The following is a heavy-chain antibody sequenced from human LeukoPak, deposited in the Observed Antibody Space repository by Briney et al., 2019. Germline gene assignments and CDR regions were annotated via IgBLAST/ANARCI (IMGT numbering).Heavy chain of an antibody. D-gene: IGHD2-21*01. CDR2: IFYSGGT. CDR1: GGSISSGGYY. J-gene: IGHJ4*02. Sequence: SETLSLTCTVSGGSISSGGYYWTWIRQRPGKGLEWIGYIFYSGGTYFNPSLKSQISISVDTSKNQFSLKLSSVTAADTAVYYCARVEGTSIEGYFNYWGQGTLVTVSS. CDR3: ARVEGTSIEGYFNY. V-gene: IGHV4-31*01.